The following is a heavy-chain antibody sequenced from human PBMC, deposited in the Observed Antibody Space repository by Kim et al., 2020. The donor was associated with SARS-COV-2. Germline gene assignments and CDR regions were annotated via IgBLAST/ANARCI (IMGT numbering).Heavy chain of an antibody. CDR2: ISWNSGSI. Sequence: GGSLRLSCAASGFTFDDYAMHWVRQAPGKGLEWVSGISWNSGSIGYADSVKGRFTISRDNAKNSLYLQMNSLRAEDTALYYCTKDKGSPPVSTDHMVGWGQGSTVTVS. J-gene: IGHJ6*02. V-gene: IGHV3-9*01. CDR3: TKDKGSPPVSTDHMVG. CDR1: GFTFDDYA.